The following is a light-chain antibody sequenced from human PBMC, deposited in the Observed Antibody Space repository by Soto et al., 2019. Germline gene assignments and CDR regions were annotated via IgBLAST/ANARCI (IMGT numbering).Light chain of an antibody. CDR1: QSVSSN. CDR3: QQYNNWPPIT. J-gene: IGKJ2*01. Sequence: EIVMTQSPATLSVSPGERATLSCRGSQSVSSNLAWYQQKHGQAPRLLIYGASTRATGSPDRFSGSGSGTEFTLTISSQQSEDFAVYYCQQYNNWPPITFGQGTKLEIK. CDR2: GAS. V-gene: IGKV3-15*01.